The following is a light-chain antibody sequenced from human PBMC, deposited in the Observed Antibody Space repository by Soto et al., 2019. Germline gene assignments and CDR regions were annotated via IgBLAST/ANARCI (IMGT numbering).Light chain of an antibody. CDR3: QQYGSSPRT. Sequence: AIQLTQSPSSLYASVGDRLTVTCRASQAIRTALGWYQQKPGKVPKLLIYAASILQSGVPSRFSGSGSGTDFTLTISRLEPEDFAMYYCQQYGSSPRTFGQGTKVDIK. CDR2: AAS. V-gene: IGKV1-6*01. J-gene: IGKJ1*01. CDR1: QAIRTA.